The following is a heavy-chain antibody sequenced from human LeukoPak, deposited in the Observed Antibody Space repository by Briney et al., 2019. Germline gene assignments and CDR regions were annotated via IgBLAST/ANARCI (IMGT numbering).Heavy chain of an antibody. J-gene: IGHJ4*02. V-gene: IGHV3-23*01. CDR1: GFTFSSYA. Sequence: GGSLRLSCAASGFTFSSYAMSWVRQAPGKGLEWVSSITGSGGSTYYADSVMGRFTISRDNSKNTLYLQMNSLRAEDTAVYYCAKPPGRYYDSSTFFDYWGQGTLVTLSS. D-gene: IGHD3-22*01. CDR3: AKPPGRYYDSSTFFDY. CDR2: ITGSGGST.